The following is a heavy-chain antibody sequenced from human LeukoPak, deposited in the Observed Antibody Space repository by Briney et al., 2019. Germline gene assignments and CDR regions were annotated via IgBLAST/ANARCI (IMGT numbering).Heavy chain of an antibody. CDR1: GCTFDDYA. D-gene: IGHD6-13*01. CDR3: AKAGSRWYYFDY. J-gene: IGHJ4*02. V-gene: IGHV3-9*03. CDR2: ISWNSGSI. Sequence: ETGGSLRLSCAASGCTFDDYAMHWVRQAPGKGLEWVAGISWNSGSIGYADSVKGGFTISRDNAKDYLYLQMNSLRAEDMALYYCAKAGSRWYYFDYWGQGTLVTVSS.